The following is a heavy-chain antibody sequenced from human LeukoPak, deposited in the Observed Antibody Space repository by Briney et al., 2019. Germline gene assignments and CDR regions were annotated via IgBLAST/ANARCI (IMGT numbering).Heavy chain of an antibody. Sequence: GGSLRLSCAASGFTVSSNYMSWVRQAPGKGLEWVSVIYSGGSTYYADSVKGRFTISRDNSKNTLYLQMNSQRAEDTAVYYCAKDLAYSSSWQPFDYWGQGTLVTVSS. CDR2: IYSGGST. CDR1: GFTVSSNY. CDR3: AKDLAYSSSWQPFDY. V-gene: IGHV3-53*01. J-gene: IGHJ4*02. D-gene: IGHD6-13*01.